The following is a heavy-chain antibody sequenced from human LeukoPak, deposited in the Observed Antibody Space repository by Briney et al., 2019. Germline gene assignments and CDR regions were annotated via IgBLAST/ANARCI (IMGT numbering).Heavy chain of an antibody. J-gene: IGHJ3*02. V-gene: IGHV3-7*01. CDR2: IKQDGSEK. Sequence: PGGSLRLSCAASGFTFSSYWMSWVRQAPGKGLECVANIKQDGSEKYCVDSVKGRFTISRDNAKNSLYLQMNSLRAEDTAVYYCAGNWGHAFDIWGQGTMVTVSS. CDR1: GFTFSSYW. D-gene: IGHD7-27*01. CDR3: AGNWGHAFDI.